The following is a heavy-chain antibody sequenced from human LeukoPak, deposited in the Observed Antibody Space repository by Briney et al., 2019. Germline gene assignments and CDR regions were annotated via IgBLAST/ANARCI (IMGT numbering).Heavy chain of an antibody. V-gene: IGHV1-69*05. Sequence: GASLKVSCKASGGTFSSYAISWVRQAPGQGLEWMGGIIPIFGTANYAQKFQGRVTMTRDMSTSTFYMELSSLRSEDTAVYYCARGHGSGYTNYFDPWGQGTLVTVSS. CDR2: IIPIFGTA. D-gene: IGHD3-10*01. CDR1: GGTFSSYA. J-gene: IGHJ5*02. CDR3: ARGHGSGYTNYFDP.